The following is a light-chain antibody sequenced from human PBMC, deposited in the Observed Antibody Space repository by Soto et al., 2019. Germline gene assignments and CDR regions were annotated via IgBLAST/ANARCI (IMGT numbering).Light chain of an antibody. CDR2: EVS. V-gene: IGLV2-8*01. Sequence: QSALTQPPSASGSPGQSVAISCTGTSSDIGAYKFVSWYQQHPGKAPKLIIYEVSIRPSGVPDRFSGSKSGNTASLTVSGLLAEDEADYYCSLYAGTNSVVSGGGTKLTVL. CDR3: SLYAGTNSVV. J-gene: IGLJ2*01. CDR1: SSDIGAYKF.